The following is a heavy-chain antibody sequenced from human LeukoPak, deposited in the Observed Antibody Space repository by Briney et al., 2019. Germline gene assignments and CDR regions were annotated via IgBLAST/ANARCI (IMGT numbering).Heavy chain of an antibody. Sequence: GRSLRLSCAASGFTFSSYGMHWVRQAPGKGLEWVAVIWNDGSHEYYADSEKGRFTISRGNSRNTVYLQMGDLRGEDTAVYYCAKDATEYGDSHFDCWGQGSLVTVSS. D-gene: IGHD4-17*01. CDR3: AKDATEYGDSHFDC. CDR2: IWNDGSHE. CDR1: GFTFSSYG. J-gene: IGHJ4*02. V-gene: IGHV3-33*06.